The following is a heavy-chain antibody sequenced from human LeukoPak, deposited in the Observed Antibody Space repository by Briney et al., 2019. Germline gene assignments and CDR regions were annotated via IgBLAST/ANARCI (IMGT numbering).Heavy chain of an antibody. D-gene: IGHD6-6*01. CDR2: INTNTGNP. V-gene: IGHV7-4-1*02. CDR1: GYTFTSYA. CDR3: AREIIAARNDAFDI. Sequence: ASVKVSCKASGYTFTSYAMNWVRQAPGQGPEWMGWINTNTGNPTYAQGFTGRFVFSLDTSVSTAYLQISSLKAADTAVYYCAREIIAARNDAFDIWGQGTMVTVSS. J-gene: IGHJ3*02.